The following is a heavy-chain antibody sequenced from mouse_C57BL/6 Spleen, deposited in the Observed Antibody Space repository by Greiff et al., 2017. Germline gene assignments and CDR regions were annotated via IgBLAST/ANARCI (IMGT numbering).Heavy chain of an antibody. Sequence: EVHLVESGGDLVKPGGSLKLSCAASGFTFSSYGMSWVRQTPDKRLEWVATISSGGSYTYYPDSVKGRFTISRDNAKNTLSLQMSSLKSEDTAMYYCARHERGDGYYAWFAYWGQGTLVTVSA. CDR1: GFTFSSYG. CDR2: ISSGGSYT. D-gene: IGHD2-3*01. J-gene: IGHJ3*01. CDR3: ARHERGDGYYAWFAY. V-gene: IGHV5-6*01.